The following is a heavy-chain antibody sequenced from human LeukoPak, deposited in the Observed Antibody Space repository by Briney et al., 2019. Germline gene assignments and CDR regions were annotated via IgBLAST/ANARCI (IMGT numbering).Heavy chain of an antibody. D-gene: IGHD6-13*01. CDR2: INHSGST. CDR1: GGSFSGYY. Sequence: SETLSLTCAVYGGSFSGYYWSWIRQPPGKGLEWIGEINHSGSTNYNPSLKSRVTTSVDTSKNQFSLKLSSVTAADTAVYYCARERIAAAGENNWFDPWGQGTLVTVSS. CDR3: ARERIAAAGENNWFDP. J-gene: IGHJ5*02. V-gene: IGHV4-34*01.